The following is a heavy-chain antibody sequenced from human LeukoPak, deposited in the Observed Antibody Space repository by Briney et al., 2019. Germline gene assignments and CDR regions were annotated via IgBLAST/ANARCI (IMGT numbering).Heavy chain of an antibody. CDR3: AKDRRGSSPRTFDY. D-gene: IGHD3-10*01. CDR2: ISGSGENT. Sequence: GGSLRLSCAASGFTFSSYAMSWVRQAPGKGLEWVSTISGSGENTYYADSVKGRFTISRDNSQNTLYLQMNSLRAEDTAVYYCAKDRRGSSPRTFDYWGQGTLVTVSS. J-gene: IGHJ4*02. V-gene: IGHV3-23*01. CDR1: GFTFSSYA.